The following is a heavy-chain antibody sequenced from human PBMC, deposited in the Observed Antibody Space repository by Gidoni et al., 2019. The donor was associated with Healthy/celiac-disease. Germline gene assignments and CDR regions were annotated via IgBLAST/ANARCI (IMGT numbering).Heavy chain of an antibody. Sequence: EVQLVQSGAEVKKPGESLKISCKGSVYSFTSYWIGWVRQVPGKGLEWMGIIYPGDSDTRYSPSFQGQVTISADKSISTAYLQWSSLKASDTAMYYCARQGVEMATIESAFDIWGQGTMVTVSS. J-gene: IGHJ3*02. CDR1: VYSFTSYW. V-gene: IGHV5-51*01. CDR3: ARQGVEMATIESAFDI. CDR2: IYPGDSDT. D-gene: IGHD5-12*01.